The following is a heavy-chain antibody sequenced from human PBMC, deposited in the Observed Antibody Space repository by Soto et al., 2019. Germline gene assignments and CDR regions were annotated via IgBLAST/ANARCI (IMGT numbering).Heavy chain of an antibody. CDR1: GYNFAGYW. J-gene: IGHJ4*02. CDR3: ARGGVSTRTFDY. CDR2: IYPSDSDT. D-gene: IGHD3-3*01. V-gene: IGHV5-51*01. Sequence: GESLKISCKGSGYNFAGYWIAWVRQMPGKGLELMGIIYPSDSDTRYRPSFQGQVTISADKSISSAYLQWSSLRASDTAMYYCARGGVSTRTFDYWGQGPTVTVS.